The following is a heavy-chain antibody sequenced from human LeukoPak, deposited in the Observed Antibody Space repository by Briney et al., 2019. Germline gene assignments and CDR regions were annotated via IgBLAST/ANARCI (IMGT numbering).Heavy chain of an antibody. CDR1: GGSFSGYY. Sequence: SETLSLTCAVYGGSFSGYYWSWIRQPPGKGLEWIGEIYHSGSTNYNPSLRSRVTISVDKSKNQFSLKLSSVTAADTAVYYCARDSGYDSAFDIWGQGTMVTVSS. D-gene: IGHD5-12*01. CDR3: ARDSGYDSAFDI. J-gene: IGHJ3*02. CDR2: IYHSGST. V-gene: IGHV4-34*01.